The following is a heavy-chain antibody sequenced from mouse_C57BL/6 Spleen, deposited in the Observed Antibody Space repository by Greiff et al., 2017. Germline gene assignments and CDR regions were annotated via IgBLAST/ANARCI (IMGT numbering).Heavy chain of an antibody. CDR1: GFTFSSYA. V-gene: IGHV5-4*01. J-gene: IGHJ4*01. CDR3: ARDHYSNYVDAMDY. Sequence: EVQLVESGGGLVKPGGSLKLSCAASGFTFSSYAMSWVRQTPEKRLEWVATISDGGSYTYYPDNLKGRFTISRDNAKNNLYLQMSHLKSEDTAMYYCARDHYSNYVDAMDYWGQGTSVTVSS. CDR2: ISDGGSYT. D-gene: IGHD2-5*01.